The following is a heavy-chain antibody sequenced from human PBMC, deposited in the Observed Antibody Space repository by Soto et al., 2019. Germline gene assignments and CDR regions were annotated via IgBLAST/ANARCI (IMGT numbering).Heavy chain of an antibody. Sequence: QVQLVQSGAEVKKPGASVKVSCKASGYTFTSYAMHWVRQAPGQRLEWMGWINAGNGNTKYSQKFEGRVTITRDTSASTAYMELSSLRSEDTAVYYCARDSWDYGGNSFDPWGQGTLVTVSS. D-gene: IGHD4-17*01. CDR3: ARDSWDYGGNSFDP. J-gene: IGHJ5*02. CDR1: GYTFTSYA. CDR2: INAGNGNT. V-gene: IGHV1-3*01.